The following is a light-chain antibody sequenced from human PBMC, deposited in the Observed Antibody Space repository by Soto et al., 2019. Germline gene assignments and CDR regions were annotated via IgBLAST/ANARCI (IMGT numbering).Light chain of an antibody. J-gene: IGKJ5*01. CDR2: GAS. CDR3: QQYGSSPPIT. Sequence: EIVLTQSPGTLSLSLGERATLSCRASQSVSNNYLAWYQQKPGQAPRLLTYGASSRATGIPDRFSGSGSGTDFTLTISRLEPEDFAVYYCQQYGSSPPITFGQGTRLEIK. V-gene: IGKV3-20*01. CDR1: QSVSNNY.